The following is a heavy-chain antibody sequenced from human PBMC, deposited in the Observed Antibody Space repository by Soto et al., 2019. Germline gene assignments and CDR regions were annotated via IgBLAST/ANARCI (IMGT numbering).Heavy chain of an antibody. CDR3: ARDSVAAIGLYYYGMDL. Sequence: QVQLVQSGAEVKKPGSSVKVSCKASGGTFSSYGISWVRQAPGQGLEWMGGIIPMFGTANNAQKFQGRVTITADESTSTAYMELRSLRSEDTAVYYCARDSVAAIGLYYYGMDLWGQGTTVTVSS. J-gene: IGHJ6*02. CDR2: IIPMFGTA. D-gene: IGHD2-15*01. CDR1: GGTFSSYG. V-gene: IGHV1-69*01.